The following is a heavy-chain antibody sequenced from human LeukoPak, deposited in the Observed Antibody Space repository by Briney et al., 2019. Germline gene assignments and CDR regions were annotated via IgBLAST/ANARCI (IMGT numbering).Heavy chain of an antibody. V-gene: IGHV1-2*02. CDR3: ARDAGYCTGGSCWYFDH. CDR2: INLNSGGT. CDR1: GYTFTDYY. D-gene: IGHD2-15*01. Sequence: AASVKVSCKASGYTFTDYYMHWVRQAPGQGLEWMGWINLNSGGTNFAQRFRGRVTMTRDTSISTAYMDLSRLISDDTAVYYCARDAGYCTGGSCWYFDHWGQGTLVTVSS. J-gene: IGHJ4*02.